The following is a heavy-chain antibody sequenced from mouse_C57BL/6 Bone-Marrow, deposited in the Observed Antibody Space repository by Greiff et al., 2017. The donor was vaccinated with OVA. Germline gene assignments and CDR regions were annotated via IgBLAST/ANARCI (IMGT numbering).Heavy chain of an antibody. D-gene: IGHD1-1*01. J-gene: IGHJ3*01. CDR2: IDPSASYT. V-gene: IGHV1-50*01. Sequence: QVQLQQSGAELVKPGASVKLSCKASGYTFTSYWMQWVKQRPGQGLEWIGAIDPSASYTNYNQKFKGKAILTVDPSSSTAYMQVSSLTSEDSAVYYCARESYGSSYPSWFAYWGQGTLVTVSA. CDR1: GYTFTSYW. CDR3: ARESYGSSYPSWFAY.